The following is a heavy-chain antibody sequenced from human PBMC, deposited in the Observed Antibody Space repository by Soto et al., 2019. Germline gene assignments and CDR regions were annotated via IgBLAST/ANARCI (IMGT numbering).Heavy chain of an antibody. J-gene: IGHJ5*02. CDR1: GYTLTEDF. Sequence: ASLKLYCKASGYTLTEDFIHWVRQTPGQGFEWMGWINPNSRGTNYAQKFQGRVTMTRDTSNSTAYMELRGLRSDDTAVYYCARVTLKAGNWFDPWGQGTLVTVSS. CDR2: INPNSRGT. V-gene: IGHV1-2*02. CDR3: ARVTLKAGNWFDP.